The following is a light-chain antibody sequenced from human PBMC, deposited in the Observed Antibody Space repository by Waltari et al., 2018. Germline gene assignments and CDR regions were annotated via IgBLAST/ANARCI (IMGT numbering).Light chain of an antibody. CDR3: LLSYGVNLV. Sequence: QAVVTQEPSLTVSPGGTVTLTCGSSTGTVTSGHYPYWFQQKPGQAPRTLIYATTNKHSCTPDRFSDSVLGGKAALTLSGAQTEVAAAYYCLLSYGVNLVFGGGTKLTVL. J-gene: IGLJ3*02. V-gene: IGLV7-46*01. CDR2: ATT. CDR1: TGTVTSGHY.